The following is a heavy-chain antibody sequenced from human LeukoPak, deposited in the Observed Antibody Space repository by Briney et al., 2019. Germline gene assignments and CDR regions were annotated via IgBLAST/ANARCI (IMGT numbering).Heavy chain of an antibody. J-gene: IGHJ4*02. Sequence: SETLSLTCAVSGGSISSYYWSWIRQPPGKGLEWIGYIYYSGSTNYNPSLQSRVTISLDTSKNQFSLKLSSVTAADTAVYYCARVVGASWYINYFDYWGQGTLVTVSS. CDR3: ARVVGASWYINYFDY. V-gene: IGHV4-59*12. CDR2: IYYSGST. CDR1: GGSISSYY. D-gene: IGHD6-13*01.